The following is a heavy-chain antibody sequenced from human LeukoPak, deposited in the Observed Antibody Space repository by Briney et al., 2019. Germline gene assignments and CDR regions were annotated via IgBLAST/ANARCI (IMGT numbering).Heavy chain of an antibody. J-gene: IGHJ4*02. D-gene: IGHD1-26*01. Sequence: GGSLRLSCAASGVTFSSYGMHWVRQAPGKGLEWVAFIRYDESKEYYADSAKGRFIISRDNSKNTLYLQMNSLRVEDTAVYHCVKDYLVEAQRVYYFDYWGQGTLVTVSS. V-gene: IGHV3-30*02. CDR1: GVTFSSYG. CDR3: VKDYLVEAQRVYYFDY. CDR2: IRYDESKE.